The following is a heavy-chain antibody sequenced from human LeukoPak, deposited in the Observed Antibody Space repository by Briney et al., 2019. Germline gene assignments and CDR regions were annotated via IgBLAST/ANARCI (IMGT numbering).Heavy chain of an antibody. D-gene: IGHD5-12*01. CDR2: ISGSGGST. CDR3: AKDVVSAKGLPTYYFDY. CDR1: GFTFSSYA. J-gene: IGHJ4*02. Sequence: GGSLRLSCAASGFTFSSYAMSWVRQAPGKGLEWVSAISGSGGSTYYADSVKGRFTISRDNSKNTLYLQMNSQRAEDTAVYYCAKDVVSAKGLPTYYFDYWGQGTLVTVSS. V-gene: IGHV3-23*01.